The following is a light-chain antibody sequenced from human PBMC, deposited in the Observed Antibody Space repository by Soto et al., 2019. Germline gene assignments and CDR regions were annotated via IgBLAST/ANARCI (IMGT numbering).Light chain of an antibody. CDR2: GAS. V-gene: IGKV3-20*01. Sequence: ETVLTQSPGTVSLSPGERVTLSCRASQSLGSRFLAWYQQTPGQAPRLLIYGASNRATGIPDRFSGSGSGTDFTVTISRLEPEDFALYYCQQYGSSPVSVGQGTKVDIK. CDR1: QSLGSRF. CDR3: QQYGSSPVS. J-gene: IGKJ2*03.